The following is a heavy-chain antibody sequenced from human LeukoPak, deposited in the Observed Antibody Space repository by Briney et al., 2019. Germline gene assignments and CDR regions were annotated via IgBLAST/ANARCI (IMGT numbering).Heavy chain of an antibody. CDR1: GFTFSSYW. Sequence: GGSLRLSCAASGFTFSSYWMSWVRQAPGRGLEWVANIKQDGSEKYYVDSLKGRFTISRDNAKSSLFLQMNSLRAEDTAVYYCGRKFYDFLTVYYGGLGVVFDIWGRGQGSPSL. CDR3: GRKFYDFLTVYYGGLGVVFDI. D-gene: IGHD3-9*01. V-gene: IGHV3-7*01. CDR2: IKQDGSEK. J-gene: IGHJ3*02.